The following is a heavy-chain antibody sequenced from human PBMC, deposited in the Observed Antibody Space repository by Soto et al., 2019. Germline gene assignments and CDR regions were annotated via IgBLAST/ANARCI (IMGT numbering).Heavy chain of an antibody. J-gene: IGHJ4*02. CDR3: ARAGYSSSWYYDY. CDR1: GGSFSGYY. D-gene: IGHD6-13*01. CDR2: INHSGST. V-gene: IGHV4-34*01. Sequence: SETLSLTCAVYGGSFSGYYWSWIRQPPGKGLEWIGEINHSGSTNYNPSLKSRVTISVDTSKNQFSLKLSSVTAADTAVYYCARAGYSSSWYYDYWGQGTLVTVSS.